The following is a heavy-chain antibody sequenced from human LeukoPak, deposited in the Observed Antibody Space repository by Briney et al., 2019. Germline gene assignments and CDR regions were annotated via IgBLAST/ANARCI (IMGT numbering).Heavy chain of an antibody. V-gene: IGHV4-34*01. J-gene: IGHJ5*02. CDR3: ARDRWLQLQGWFDP. Sequence: PSVTLSLTCAVYGGSFSGYYWSWIRQPPGKGLEWIGEINHSGSTNYNPSLKSRVTISVDTSKNQFSLKLSPVTAADTAVYYCARDRWLQLQGWFDPWGQGTLVTVSS. CDR1: GGSFSGYY. CDR2: INHSGST. D-gene: IGHD5-24*01.